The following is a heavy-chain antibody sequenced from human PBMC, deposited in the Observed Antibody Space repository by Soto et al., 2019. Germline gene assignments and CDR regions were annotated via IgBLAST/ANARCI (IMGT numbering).Heavy chain of an antibody. CDR2: IIPIFGTA. CDR3: ATRDAISGGRIGYYFDY. J-gene: IGHJ4*02. Sequence: AASVKVSCKASGCTFSSYAISWVRQAPGEGLEWMGGIIPIFGTANYAQKFQGRVTITADESTSTAYMELSSLRSEDTAVYYCATRDAISGGRIGYYFDYWGQGTLVTVSS. CDR1: GCTFSSYA. D-gene: IGHD2-15*01. V-gene: IGHV1-69*13.